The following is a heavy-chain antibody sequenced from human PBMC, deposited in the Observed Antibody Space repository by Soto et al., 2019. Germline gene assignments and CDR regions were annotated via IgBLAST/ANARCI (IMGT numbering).Heavy chain of an antibody. Sequence: QVQLVQSGAEVKKPGSSVKVSCKASGGTFSSYAISWVRQAPGQGLEWMGGIIPIFGTANYAQKFQGRVTXXAXEXRRTAFMELSSLRSEDTAVYYCARDHSRGWGTWFDPWGQGTLVTVSS. CDR3: ARDHSRGWGTWFDP. CDR2: IIPIFGTA. J-gene: IGHJ5*02. D-gene: IGHD6-19*01. V-gene: IGHV1-69*12. CDR1: GGTFSSYA.